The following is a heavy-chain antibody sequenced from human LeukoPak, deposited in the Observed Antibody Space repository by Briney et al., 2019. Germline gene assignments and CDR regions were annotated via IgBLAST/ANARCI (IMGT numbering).Heavy chain of an antibody. V-gene: IGHV1-2*02. CDR2: INPNSGGT. J-gene: IGHJ4*02. CDR3: ARGLPSMTTVVTGPEYN. Sequence: GASVKVSRKASGYTFTGYYMHWVRQAPGQGLEWMGWINPNSGGTNYAQKFQGRVTMTRDTSISTAYMELSRLRSDDTAVYYCARGLPSMTTVVTGPEYNWGQGTLVTVSS. CDR1: GYTFTGYY. D-gene: IGHD4-23*01.